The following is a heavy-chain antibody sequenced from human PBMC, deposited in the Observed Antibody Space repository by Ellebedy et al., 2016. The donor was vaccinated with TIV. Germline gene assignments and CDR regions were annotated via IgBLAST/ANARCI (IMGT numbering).Heavy chain of an antibody. CDR1: GFTFSSFV. J-gene: IGHJ4*02. D-gene: IGHD3-22*01. Sequence: GESLKISCAASGFTFSSFVMTRVRQAPGKGLELVSTNSHTGSRTYYTDSVEGRFIISRDTSKKTLYLQMYSQRAEDTAVYYCAKGRGGASDSSAPRYYFDYWGLGTLVTVSS. CDR2: NSHTGSRT. CDR3: AKGRGGASDSSAPRYYFDY. V-gene: IGHV3-23*01.